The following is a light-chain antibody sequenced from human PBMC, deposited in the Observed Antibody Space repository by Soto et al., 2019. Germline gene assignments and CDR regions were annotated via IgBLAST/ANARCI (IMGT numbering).Light chain of an antibody. CDR1: QSVSYN. V-gene: IGKV3-15*01. CDR3: QQYKTWPPRT. J-gene: IGKJ4*01. Sequence: EIVMTQSPATLSLSPGETATLSCRASQSVSYNLAWYQQKPGQRPRLLIYGAFTRATGIPARFSGSGSGTEFTLTISSLQSEDFAVYYCQQYKTWPPRTFGGGTKVEIK. CDR2: GAF.